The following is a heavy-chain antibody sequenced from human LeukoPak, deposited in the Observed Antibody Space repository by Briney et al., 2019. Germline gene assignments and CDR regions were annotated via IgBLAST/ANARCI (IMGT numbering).Heavy chain of an antibody. V-gene: IGHV5-51*01. CDR3: ARGGVDSSGYYSEDNNDCFDY. CDR2: IYPGDSDT. D-gene: IGHD3-22*01. Sequence: HGESLKISCKGSGYSFTSYWIGWVRQMPGKGLEWMGIIYPGDSDTRYSPSFQGQVTISADKSISTAYLQWSSLKASDTAMYYCARGGVDSSGYYSEDNNDCFDYWGQGTLVTVSS. J-gene: IGHJ4*02. CDR1: GYSFTSYW.